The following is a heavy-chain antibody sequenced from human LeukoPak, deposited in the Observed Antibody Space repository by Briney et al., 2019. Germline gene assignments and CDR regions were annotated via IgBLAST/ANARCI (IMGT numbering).Heavy chain of an antibody. J-gene: IGHJ6*02. V-gene: IGHV4-59*08. CDR2: IYYSGST. CDR1: GGSISSYY. CDR3: ARSPMIVDYYYYGMDV. Sequence: PSETLSLTCTVSGGSISSYYWSWIRQPPGKGLEWIGYIYYSGSTNYNPSLKSRVTISVDTSKNQFSLKLSSVTAADTAVYYCARSPMIVDYYYYGMDVWGQGTTVTVSS. D-gene: IGHD3-22*01.